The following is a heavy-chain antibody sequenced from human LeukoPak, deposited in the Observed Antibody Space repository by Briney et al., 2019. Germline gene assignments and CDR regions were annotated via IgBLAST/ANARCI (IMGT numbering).Heavy chain of an antibody. D-gene: IGHD4-17*01. CDR2: IYTSGST. J-gene: IGHJ4*02. V-gene: IGHV4-61*02. CDR3: ARDGDYGDFDY. Sequence: SETLSLTCTVSGGSISSGSYYWSWIRQPAGKGLEWIGRIYTSGSTNYNPSLKSRVTISVDTSKNQFSLKLSSVTAADTAVYYCARDGDYGDFDYWGQGTLVTVSS. CDR1: GGSISSGSYY.